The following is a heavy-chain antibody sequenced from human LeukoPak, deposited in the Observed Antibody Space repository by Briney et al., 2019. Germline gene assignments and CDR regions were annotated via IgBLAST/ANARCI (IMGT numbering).Heavy chain of an antibody. CDR1: GFTFSSYG. J-gene: IGHJ4*02. CDR2: IWYDGSNK. CDR3: AKMVVVVVAAQHFDY. D-gene: IGHD2-15*01. V-gene: IGHV3-33*06. Sequence: GGSLRLSCAASGFTFSSYGMHWVRQAPGKGLEWVAVIWYDGSNKYYADSVKGRFTISRDNSKNTLCLQMNSLRAEDTAVYYCAKMVVVVVAAQHFDYWGQGTLVTVSS.